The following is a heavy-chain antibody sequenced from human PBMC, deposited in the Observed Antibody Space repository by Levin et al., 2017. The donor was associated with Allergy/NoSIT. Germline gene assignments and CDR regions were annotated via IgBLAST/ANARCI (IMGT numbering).Heavy chain of an antibody. D-gene: IGHD6-13*01. J-gene: IGHJ4*02. V-gene: IGHV3-48*04. CDR3: VSSPVTAPGAFDY. CDR1: GFRFSSCS. CDR2: ISSASANI. Sequence: GGSLRLSCAASGFRFSSCSMSWVRQAPGKGLEWVAYISSASANIQYADSVKGRFTISRDNAKNSLSLQMNSLKAEDTAVYFCVSSPVTAPGAFDYWGQGTLVTVSS.